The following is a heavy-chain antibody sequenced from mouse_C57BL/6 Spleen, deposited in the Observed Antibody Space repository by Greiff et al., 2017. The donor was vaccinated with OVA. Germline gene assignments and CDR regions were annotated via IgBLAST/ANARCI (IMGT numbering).Heavy chain of an antibody. J-gene: IGHJ4*01. V-gene: IGHV5-4*01. CDR2: ISDGGSYT. D-gene: IGHD2-4*01. CDR3: ARDRRLRHYAMDY. Sequence: EVKLVESGGGLVKPGGSLKLSCAASGFTFSSYAMSWVRQTPEKRLEWVATISDGGSYTYYPDNVKGRFTIARDNAKNNLYLQMSHLKSEDTAMYSCARDRRLRHYAMDYWGQGTSVTVSS. CDR1: GFTFSSYA.